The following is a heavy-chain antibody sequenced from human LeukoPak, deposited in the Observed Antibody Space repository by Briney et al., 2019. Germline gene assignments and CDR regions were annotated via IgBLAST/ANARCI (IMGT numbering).Heavy chain of an antibody. D-gene: IGHD6-13*01. J-gene: IGHJ5*02. CDR1: GFTFSSYA. V-gene: IGHV3-23*01. CDR3: AKGVIAAAGFLNWFDP. Sequence: GGSLRLSCAASGFTFSSYAMSWVRQAPGKGLEWVSDISGSGGSKYYADSVKGRFTISRENAKNTLYLQMNSLRAEDTAVYYCAKGVIAAAGFLNWFDPWGQGTLVTVSS. CDR2: ISGSGGSK.